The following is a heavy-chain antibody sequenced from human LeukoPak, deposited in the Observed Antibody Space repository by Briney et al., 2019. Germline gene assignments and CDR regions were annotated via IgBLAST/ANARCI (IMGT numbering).Heavy chain of an antibody. J-gene: IGHJ3*02. V-gene: IGHV3-21*01. CDR3: AREDYYGALGI. Sequence: AGGTLRLSCAASGFTFSSYSMNWVRQAPGKGLKWVSSISSSTSYIYYADSVKGRFTISRDNAKNSLYLQMNSLRAEDTAVYYCAREDYYGALGIWGQGTMVTVSS. CDR2: ISSSTSYI. D-gene: IGHD3-10*01. CDR1: GFTFSSYS.